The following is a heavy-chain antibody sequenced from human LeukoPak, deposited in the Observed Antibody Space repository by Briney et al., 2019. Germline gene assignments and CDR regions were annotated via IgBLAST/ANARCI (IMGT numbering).Heavy chain of an antibody. J-gene: IGHJ4*02. D-gene: IGHD6-13*01. Sequence: GGSLRLSCAASGFTFSSYAMGCVRQAPGKRLEWVSAISGSGGSTYYADSVKGRFTISRDNSKNTLYLQMDSLRAEDTAVYYCAKDLDGWSSSWYEDFDYWGQGTLVTVSS. CDR1: GFTFSSYA. V-gene: IGHV3-23*01. CDR2: ISGSGGST. CDR3: AKDLDGWSSSWYEDFDY.